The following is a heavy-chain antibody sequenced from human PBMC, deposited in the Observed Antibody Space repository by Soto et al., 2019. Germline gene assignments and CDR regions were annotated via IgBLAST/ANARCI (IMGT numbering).Heavy chain of an antibody. CDR2: IYYSGST. V-gene: IGHV4-39*01. D-gene: IGHD1-26*01. J-gene: IGHJ4*02. CDR3: ARSIVGANPVYFDY. CDR1: GGSVSSGSYY. Sequence: SETLSLTCTVSGGSVSSGSYYWGWIRQPPGKGLEWIGSIYYSGSTYYNPSLKSRVTISVDTSKNQFSLKLSSVTAADTAVYYCARSIVGANPVYFDYWGQGTLVTVS.